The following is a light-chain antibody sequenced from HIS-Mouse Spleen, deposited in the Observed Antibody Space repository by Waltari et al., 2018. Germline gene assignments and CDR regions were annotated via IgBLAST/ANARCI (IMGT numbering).Light chain of an antibody. Sequence: NFMLTQPHSVSESPGKTVTISCTGSSGSIPSNYLQWYQQRPGSAPTTVIYEDNQRPSGVPDRFSGSIDSSSNSASLTISGLKIEDEADYYCQSYDSSNVVFGGGTKLTVL. CDR2: EDN. CDR1: SGSIPSNY. V-gene: IGLV6-57*02. CDR3: QSYDSSNVV. J-gene: IGLJ2*01.